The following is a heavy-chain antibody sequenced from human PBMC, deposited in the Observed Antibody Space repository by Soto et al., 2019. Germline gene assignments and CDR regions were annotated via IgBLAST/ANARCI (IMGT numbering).Heavy chain of an antibody. Sequence: PSETLSLTCAVYGGSFSGYYWSWIRQPPGKGLEWIGEINHSGSTYYNPSLKSRVTISVDTSKNQFSLKLSSVTAADTAVYYCGRVSDFSSGYYSVFDFWGQGTLVTVSS. CDR1: GGSFSGYY. V-gene: IGHV4-34*01. J-gene: IGHJ4*02. CDR3: GRVSDFSSGYYSVFDF. D-gene: IGHD3-3*01. CDR2: INHSGST.